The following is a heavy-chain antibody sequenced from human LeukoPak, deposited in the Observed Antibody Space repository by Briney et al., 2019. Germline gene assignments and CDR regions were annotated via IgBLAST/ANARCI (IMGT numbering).Heavy chain of an antibody. V-gene: IGHV4-34*01. CDR2: INHSGST. D-gene: IGHD4/OR15-4a*01. Sequence: PSGTLSLTCAVYGGSFSGYYWSWIRQPPGKGLEWIGEINHSGSTNYNPSLKSRVTISVDTSKNQLSLKLSSVTAADTAVYYCARGSVRLRYGAWFDPWGQGTLVTVSS. CDR1: GGSFSGYY. J-gene: IGHJ5*02. CDR3: ARGSVRLRYGAWFDP.